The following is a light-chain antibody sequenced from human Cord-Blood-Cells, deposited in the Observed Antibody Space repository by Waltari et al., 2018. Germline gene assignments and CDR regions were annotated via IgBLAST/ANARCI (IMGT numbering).Light chain of an antibody. J-gene: IGLJ2*01. V-gene: IGLV2-14*01. CDR1: SRDVGGFHY. Sequence: QSALTQPASVSGSPGPSLTNPCTGTSRDVGGFHYVSWYQQHPGKAPKLMIYDVSNRPSGVSNRFSGSKSGNTASLTISGLQAEDEADYYCSSYTSSSTVVFGGGTKLTVL. CDR3: SSYTSSSTVV. CDR2: DVS.